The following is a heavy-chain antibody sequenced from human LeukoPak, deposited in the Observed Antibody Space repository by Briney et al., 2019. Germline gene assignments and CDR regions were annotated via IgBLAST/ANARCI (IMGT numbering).Heavy chain of an antibody. CDR2: ISSSGSNI. CDR1: GFTFSDYY. CDR3: ARLPATYYYDSSGYFYLDY. D-gene: IGHD3-22*01. J-gene: IGHJ4*02. V-gene: IGHV3-11*01. Sequence: GGSLGLSCAASGFTFSDYYMSWIRQAPGKGLEWVSYISSSGSNIYYADSVKGRFTISRDNAKNSPYLQMNSLRAEDTAVYYCARLPATYYYDSSGYFYLDYWGQGTLVTVSS.